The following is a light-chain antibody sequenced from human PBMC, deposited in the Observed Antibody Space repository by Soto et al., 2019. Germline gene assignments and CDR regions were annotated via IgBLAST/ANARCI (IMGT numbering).Light chain of an antibody. Sequence: QSALTQPPSASGSPGQSVTISCTGTSSDVGAYNYVCWYQQHPGKAPKLIISEVTKRPSGVPDRFSGSKSGNTASLTVTGXXXXXXXXXYXSSYAGSNNPWVFGGGTKL. CDR3: SSYAGSNNPWV. V-gene: IGLV2-8*01. J-gene: IGLJ3*02. CDR1: SSDVGAYNY. CDR2: EVT.